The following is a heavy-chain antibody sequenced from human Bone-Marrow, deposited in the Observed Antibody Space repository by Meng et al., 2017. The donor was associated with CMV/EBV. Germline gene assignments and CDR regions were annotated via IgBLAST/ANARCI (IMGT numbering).Heavy chain of an antibody. CDR3: AKDDY. CDR1: GFTFSSYA. V-gene: IGHV3-30*04. CDR2: ISYDGSNK. Sequence: GGSLRLSCAASGFTFSSYAMHWVRRAPGKGLEWVAVISYDGSNKYYADSVKGRFTISRDNSKNTMYLQMNSQRAEDTAVYYCAKDDYWGQGTLFTVSS. J-gene: IGHJ4*02.